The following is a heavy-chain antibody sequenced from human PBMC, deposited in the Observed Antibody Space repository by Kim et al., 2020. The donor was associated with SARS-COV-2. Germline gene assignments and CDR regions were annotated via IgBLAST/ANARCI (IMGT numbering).Heavy chain of an antibody. V-gene: IGHV3-30*18. CDR3: AKIFFPVYYYYGMDV. Sequence: GGSLRLSCAASGFTFSSYGMHWVRQAPGKGLEWVAVISYDGSNKYYADSVKGRFTISRDNSKNTLYLRMNSLRAEDTAVYYCAKIFFPVYYYYGMDVWGQGTTVTVSS. J-gene: IGHJ6*02. CDR1: GFTFSSYG. CDR2: ISYDGSNK.